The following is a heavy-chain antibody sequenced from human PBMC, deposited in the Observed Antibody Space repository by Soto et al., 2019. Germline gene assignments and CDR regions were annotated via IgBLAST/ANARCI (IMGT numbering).Heavy chain of an antibody. CDR1: GFTFRNFG. CDR3: AKQRFRDYSNSLLGDLDS. D-gene: IGHD4-4*01. V-gene: IGHV3-30*18. Sequence: PGGSLRLSCEASGFTFRNFGMHWVRQAPGKGLEWVALMSYSGSVKFHADIVKGRFTISRDNSKDTLYLQMDNLRPEDTAVYFCAKQRFRDYSNSLLGDLDSWGQGTLVTAPQ. CDR2: MSYSGSVK. J-gene: IGHJ4*02.